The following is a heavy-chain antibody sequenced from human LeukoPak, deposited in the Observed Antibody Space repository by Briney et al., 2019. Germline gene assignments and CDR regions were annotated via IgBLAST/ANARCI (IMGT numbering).Heavy chain of an antibody. CDR3: AKIRSVGQTLLDY. CDR1: GFTVSNNF. CDR2: VKGDGST. D-gene: IGHD3/OR15-3a*01. Sequence: GGSLRLSCAASGFTVSNNFMNWVRQAPGKGLEWVSLVKGDGSTYYADSVQGRFTISKDNSRNTVYLQMNSLRAEDTAVYYCAKIRSVGQTLLDYWGQGTLVTVSS. V-gene: IGHV3-53*01. J-gene: IGHJ4*02.